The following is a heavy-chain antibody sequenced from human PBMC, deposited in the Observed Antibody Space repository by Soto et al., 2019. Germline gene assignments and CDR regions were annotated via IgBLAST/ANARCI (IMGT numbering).Heavy chain of an antibody. J-gene: IGHJ6*02. V-gene: IGHV3-48*02. CDR1: GFTFSSYS. D-gene: IGHD3-22*01. CDR2: ISSSSSTI. Sequence: EVQLVESGGGLVQPGGSLRLSCAASGFTFSSYSMNWVRQAPGKGLEWVSYISSSSSTIYYADSVKGRFTISRDNAKNSLYLQMNSLRDEDTAVYYGARKNTYYYDSSGRMDVWGQGTTVTVSS. CDR3: ARKNTYYYDSSGRMDV.